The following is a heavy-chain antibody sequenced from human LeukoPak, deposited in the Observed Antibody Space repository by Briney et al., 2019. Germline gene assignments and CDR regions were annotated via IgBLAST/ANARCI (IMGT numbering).Heavy chain of an antibody. Sequence: ASVKVSCKASGYTFSNYGITGVRQAPGQGVEWMGWSSAYYGKKNYAQKFQSRVTMTTDTSTNTAYMELRSLRYDDTAVYYCARDGPDYGDYINFDYWGQGTLVTVSS. CDR2: SSAYYGKK. J-gene: IGHJ4*02. CDR1: GYTFSNYG. D-gene: IGHD4-17*01. CDR3: ARDGPDYGDYINFDY. V-gene: IGHV1-18*01.